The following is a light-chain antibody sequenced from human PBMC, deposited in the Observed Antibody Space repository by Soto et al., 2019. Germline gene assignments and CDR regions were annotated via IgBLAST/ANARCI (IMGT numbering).Light chain of an antibody. Sequence: DIQMTQSPSTLSASVGYRVTITCRASQRISSWLAWYQQRPGKVPRLLIDKASTLESGVPSRFSGSGSGTEITLTISSLQPDDFATYYCQLYNSPPWTFGQGTKVDIK. CDR1: QRISSW. V-gene: IGKV1-5*03. CDR3: QLYNSPPWT. J-gene: IGKJ1*01. CDR2: KAS.